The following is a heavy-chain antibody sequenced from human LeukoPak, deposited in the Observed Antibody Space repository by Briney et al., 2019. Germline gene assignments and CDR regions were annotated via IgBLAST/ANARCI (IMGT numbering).Heavy chain of an antibody. CDR3: ARAAYSSSWYYFDY. CDR2: INPNSGGT. Sequence: ASVKVSCKASGYTFTGYYMHWVRQAPEQGLEWMGWINPNSGGTNYAQKFQGRVTMTRDTSISTAYMELSRLRSDDTAVYYCARAAYSSSWYYFDYWGQGTLVTVSS. J-gene: IGHJ4*02. CDR1: GYTFTGYY. V-gene: IGHV1-2*02. D-gene: IGHD6-13*01.